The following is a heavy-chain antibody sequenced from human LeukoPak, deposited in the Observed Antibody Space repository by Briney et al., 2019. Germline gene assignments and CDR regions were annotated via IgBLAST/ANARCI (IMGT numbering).Heavy chain of an antibody. Sequence: PGGSLRLSCAASGFTFSSYAMSWVRQAPGKGLEWVSAISGSGGSTYYVDSVKGRFTISRDNSKNTLYLQMNSLRAEDTAVYYCAKESFGVTTPKNLNYYYGMDVWGQGTTVTVSS. CDR1: GFTFSSYA. CDR2: ISGSGGST. J-gene: IGHJ6*02. V-gene: IGHV3-23*01. D-gene: IGHD4-17*01. CDR3: AKESFGVTTPKNLNYYYGMDV.